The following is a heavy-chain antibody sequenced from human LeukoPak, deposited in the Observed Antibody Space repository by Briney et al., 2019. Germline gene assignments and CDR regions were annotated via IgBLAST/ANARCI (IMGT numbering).Heavy chain of an antibody. J-gene: IGHJ4*02. CDR2: ISWNSGSI. D-gene: IGHD6-13*01. CDR3: AKGDSSSWSFDY. Sequence: PGGSLRLPCAASGFTFDDYAMHWVRQAPGKGLEWVSGISWNSGSIGYAASVKGRFTISRDNAKNSLYLQMNSLRAEDTALYYCAKGDSSSWSFDYWGQGTLVTVSS. V-gene: IGHV3-9*01. CDR1: GFTFDDYA.